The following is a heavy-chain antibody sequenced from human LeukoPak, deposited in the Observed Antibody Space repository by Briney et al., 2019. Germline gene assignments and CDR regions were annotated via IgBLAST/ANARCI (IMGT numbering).Heavy chain of an antibody. Sequence: SETLSLTCTVPGGSISSYYWSWIRQPPGKGLEWIGYIYYSGSTNYNPSLKSRVTISVDTSKNQFSLKLSSVTAADTAVDYWARGNWNYANYYYYMDVWGKGTTVTVSS. CDR2: IYYSGST. CDR1: GGSISSYY. CDR3: ARGNWNYANYYYYMDV. D-gene: IGHD1-7*01. J-gene: IGHJ6*03. V-gene: IGHV4-59*01.